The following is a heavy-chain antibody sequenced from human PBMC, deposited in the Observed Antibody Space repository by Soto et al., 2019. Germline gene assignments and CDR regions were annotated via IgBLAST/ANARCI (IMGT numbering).Heavy chain of an antibody. Sequence: GGSLRLSCSASGFTFSSYAMNWVRQAPGKGLEYLSAISSNGGSTYYADSVKGRFTISRDNSKNTLYLQMSSLRAEDTAVYYCVKGGLWGGDILTGYWNHFDYWGQGTLVTVSS. V-gene: IGHV3-64D*06. CDR3: VKGGLWGGDILTGYWNHFDY. CDR2: ISSNGGST. CDR1: GFTFSSYA. J-gene: IGHJ4*02. D-gene: IGHD3-9*01.